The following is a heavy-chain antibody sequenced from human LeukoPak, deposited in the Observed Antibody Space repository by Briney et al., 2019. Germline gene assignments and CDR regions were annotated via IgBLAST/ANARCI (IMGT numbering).Heavy chain of an antibody. V-gene: IGHV3-74*01. J-gene: IGHJ4*02. CDR2: IQSDGGST. CDR1: GFSFGSYW. CDR3: VRGAPFDF. Sequence: PGGSLRLSCAASGFSFGSYWMHWVRRAPGKGLVWVSRIQSDGGSTDYADSVRGRFTISRDNAKNMLFLQMYSLRAEDTAIYYCVRGAPFDFWGQGTLVTVSS.